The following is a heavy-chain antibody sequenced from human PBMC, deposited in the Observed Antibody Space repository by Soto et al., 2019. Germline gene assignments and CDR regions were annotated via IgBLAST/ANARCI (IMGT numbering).Heavy chain of an antibody. D-gene: IGHD7-27*01. CDR3: AKEHWAHPDS. J-gene: IGHJ4*02. Sequence: PPETLSLTWAGYGGSFSGYYWTWIRQPPGKGLEWIGEINHSGSTNYNPSLKSRVTISVDTSKNQFSLKLSSVTVEDTAVYYCAKEHWAHPDSRGQGTLVTGSS. CDR2: INHSGST. CDR1: GGSFSGYY. V-gene: IGHV4-34*01.